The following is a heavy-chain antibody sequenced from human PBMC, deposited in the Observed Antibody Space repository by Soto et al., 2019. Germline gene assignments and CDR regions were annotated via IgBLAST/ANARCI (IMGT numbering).Heavy chain of an antibody. CDR2: INPNGGST. J-gene: IGHJ4*02. CDR1: GYTFTSYY. Sequence: QVQLVQSGAEVKNPGASVTVSCRASGYTFTSYYIHWVRQAPGQGLEWMAIINPNGGSTNYAQRFQGRVTVTRDTSTSIVYMELSSRRSEDTAVYYCSRGLGSGDYWGQGTLVTVSS. CDR3: SRGLGSGDY. V-gene: IGHV1-46*03. D-gene: IGHD3-10*01.